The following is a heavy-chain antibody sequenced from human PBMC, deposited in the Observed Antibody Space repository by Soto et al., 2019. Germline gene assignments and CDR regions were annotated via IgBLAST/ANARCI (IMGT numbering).Heavy chain of an antibody. CDR1: GGTFSSYA. CDR2: IIPIFGTA. J-gene: IGHJ6*02. D-gene: IGHD2-15*01. V-gene: IGHV1-69*01. Sequence: QVQLVQSGAEVKKPGSSVKVSCKASGGTFSSYAISWVRQAPGQGLEWMGGIIPIFGTANYAQKFQGRVTITADEYTSTAYMELSSLRSDDTAVYYCARDDCSGGSCFNSDYYYGMDVWGQGTTVTVSS. CDR3: ARDDCSGGSCFNSDYYYGMDV.